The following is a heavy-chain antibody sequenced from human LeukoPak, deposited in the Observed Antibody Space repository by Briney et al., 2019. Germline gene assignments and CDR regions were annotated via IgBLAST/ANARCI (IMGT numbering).Heavy chain of an antibody. CDR3: AKSGLNRFDY. V-gene: IGHV3-23*01. CDR2: FSCSGGST. CDR1: GFTFSSYA. D-gene: IGHD2-15*01. Sequence: GGSLRLACAVAGFTFSSYAMSWVRQAQGEGLEWVSTFSCSGGSTNYADSVKGRFTISRDNSKNTLYLQMNSLRAEDTAVYYCAKSGLNRFDYWGQGTLVTVSS. J-gene: IGHJ4*02.